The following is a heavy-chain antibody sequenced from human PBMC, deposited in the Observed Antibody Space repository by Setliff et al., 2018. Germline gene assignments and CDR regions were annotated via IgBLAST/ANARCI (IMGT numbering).Heavy chain of an antibody. D-gene: IGHD1-1*01. CDR2: IHPSGST. CDR1: GDSISSGSYH. J-gene: IGHJ5*02. CDR3: ARTTGSTHNWLDP. V-gene: IGHV4-61*02. Sequence: SETLSLTCTASGDSISSGSYHWSWIRKPAGKGLEWIGRIHPSGSTNYNPSLKSRVTISVGTSRNQFSLKVSSVTAADTAVYYCARTTGSTHNWLDPWGPGTLVTVSS.